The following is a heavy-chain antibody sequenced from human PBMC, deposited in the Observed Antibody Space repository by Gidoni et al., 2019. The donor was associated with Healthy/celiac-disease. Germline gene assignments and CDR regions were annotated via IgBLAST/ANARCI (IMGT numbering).Heavy chain of an antibody. CDR3: AKYAVDYDIWTGPGDAFDV. J-gene: IGHJ3*01. CDR2: ISGSGGST. V-gene: IGHV3-23*01. CDR1: GFTFSSYA. Sequence: EVQLLASGGGLVPPGGSLRLSCAPSGFTFSSYALSWVRQAPGKGLEWVSAISGSGGSTYYADSVKGRFTISRDNSKNTLYLQMNSLRAEDTAVYYCAKYAVDYDIWTGPGDAFDVWGQGTMVTVSS. D-gene: IGHD3-9*01.